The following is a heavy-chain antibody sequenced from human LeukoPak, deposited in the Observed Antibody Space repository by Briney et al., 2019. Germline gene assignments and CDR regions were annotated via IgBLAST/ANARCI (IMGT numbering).Heavy chain of an antibody. CDR3: AKAGSIRFDY. Sequence: GGSLRLSCAASGFTFSSFGMHWVRQAPGQGLEWVAFILYDGTNKYYADSVKGRFTISRDNSKNTLSLQMNSLGAEDTAVYYCAKAGSIRFDYWGQGTLVTVSS. CDR1: GFTFSSFG. CDR2: ILYDGTNK. J-gene: IGHJ4*02. V-gene: IGHV3-30*02. D-gene: IGHD1-26*01.